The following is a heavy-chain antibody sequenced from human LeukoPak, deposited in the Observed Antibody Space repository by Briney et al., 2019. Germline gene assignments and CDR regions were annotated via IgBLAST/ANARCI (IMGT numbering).Heavy chain of an antibody. Sequence: SETLSLTCTVSGGSISSYYWSWIRQAPGKGLEWIGYIYYSGSTNYNPSLKSRVTISVDTSKNQFSLKLSSVTAADTAVYYCARSSTDDTFDIWGQGTMVTVSS. J-gene: IGHJ3*02. CDR1: GGSISSYY. CDR2: IYYSGST. CDR3: ARSSTDDTFDI. D-gene: IGHD6-6*01. V-gene: IGHV4-59*01.